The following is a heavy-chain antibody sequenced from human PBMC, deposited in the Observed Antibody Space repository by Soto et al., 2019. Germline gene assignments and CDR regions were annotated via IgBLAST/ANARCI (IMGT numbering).Heavy chain of an antibody. D-gene: IGHD6-13*01. CDR1: GGSMNGYH. CDR2: IHSSGST. V-gene: IGHV4-4*07. CDR3: ARDQGVAAAGITWFDP. Sequence: PSETLSLTCTVSGGSMNGYHWSWIRQPAGKGLEWIGHIHSSGSTNYNPSLKSRVTMSVDTSKNQFSLRLMSVTAADTAVYYCARDQGVAAAGITWFDPWGQGSLVTVSS. J-gene: IGHJ5*02.